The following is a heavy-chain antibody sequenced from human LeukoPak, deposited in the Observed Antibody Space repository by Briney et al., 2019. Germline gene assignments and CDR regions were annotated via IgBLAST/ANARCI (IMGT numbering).Heavy chain of an antibody. CDR3: ARDGGYSVGNAFDI. CDR2: IYYSGST. CDR1: GGSISSSSYY. J-gene: IGHJ3*02. D-gene: IGHD1-26*01. Sequence: SETLSLTCTVSGGSISSSSYYWGWIRQPPGKGLEWIGSIYYSGSTYYNPSLKSRVTTSVDTSKNQFSLKLSSVTAADTAVYYCARDGGYSVGNAFDIWGQGTMVTVSS. V-gene: IGHV4-39*07.